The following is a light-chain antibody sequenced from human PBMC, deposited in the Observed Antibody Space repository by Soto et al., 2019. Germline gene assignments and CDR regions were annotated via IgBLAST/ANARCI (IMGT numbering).Light chain of an antibody. V-gene: IGKV3-15*01. CDR2: GAS. CDR3: QQYNNWPRT. CDR1: QSVSSN. J-gene: IGKJ1*01. Sequence: EIVMTQSPATLSVSPGERATLSCRASQSVSSNLAWYQQKPGQAPRLLIYGASTRATGFPARLSGSGSGTEFTLTISTLQSEDFAVYYCQQYNNWPRTFGQGTMVEIK.